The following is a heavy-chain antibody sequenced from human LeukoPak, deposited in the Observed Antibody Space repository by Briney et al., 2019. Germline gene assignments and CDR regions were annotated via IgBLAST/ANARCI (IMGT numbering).Heavy chain of an antibody. CDR2: IYYSGST. CDR3: ARAPRVGLHIDY. V-gene: IGHV4-59*01. CDR1: GGSISSYY. D-gene: IGHD3/OR15-3a*01. Sequence: SETLSLTCTVSGGSISSYYWSWIRQPPGKGLEWIGYIYYSGSTNNNPSLKSRVTISVDTSKNQFSLKLSSVTAADTAVYYCARAPRVGLHIDYWGQGTLVTVSS. J-gene: IGHJ4*02.